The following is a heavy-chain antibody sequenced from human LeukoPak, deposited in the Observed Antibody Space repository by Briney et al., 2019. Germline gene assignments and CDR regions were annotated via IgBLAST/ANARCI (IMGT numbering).Heavy chain of an antibody. Sequence: GGSLRLSCAASGFTFSNYAMNWVRQAPGKGLEWVSGVSGSGGSTYYADSVKGRFTISRDNSKNTLYLQMDRLRAEDTAVYYCAKDRRYCSSTSCYGDFDYWGQGTLATVSS. D-gene: IGHD2-2*01. V-gene: IGHV3-23*01. CDR2: VSGSGGST. CDR3: AKDRRYCSSTSCYGDFDY. J-gene: IGHJ4*02. CDR1: GFTFSNYA.